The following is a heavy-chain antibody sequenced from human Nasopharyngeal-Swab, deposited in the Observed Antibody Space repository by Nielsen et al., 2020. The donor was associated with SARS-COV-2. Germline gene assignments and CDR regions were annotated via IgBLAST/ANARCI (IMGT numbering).Heavy chain of an antibody. J-gene: IGHJ5*02. V-gene: IGHV3-7*01. CDR3: ARDGIAFYDILPSSGWFDP. CDR2: IKQDGSEK. D-gene: IGHD3-9*01. Sequence: WIRQPPGKGLEWVANIKQDGSEKYYVDSVKGRFTISRDNSKNTLYLQMNSLRAEDTAVYYCARDGIAFYDILPSSGWFDPWGQGTRVTVSS.